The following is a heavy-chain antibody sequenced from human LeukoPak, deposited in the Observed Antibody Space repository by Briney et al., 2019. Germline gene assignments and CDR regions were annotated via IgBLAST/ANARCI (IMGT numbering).Heavy chain of an antibody. Sequence: GGSLRLSCAASGFTFSSYEMNWVRQAPGKGLEWVSSISSSSSYIYYADSVKGRFTISRDNAKNSLYLQMNSLRAEDTAVYYCARDTAMGFVDYWGQGTLVTVSS. CDR1: GFTFSSYE. D-gene: IGHD5-18*01. CDR3: ARDTAMGFVDY. V-gene: IGHV3-21*01. CDR2: ISSSSSYI. J-gene: IGHJ4*02.